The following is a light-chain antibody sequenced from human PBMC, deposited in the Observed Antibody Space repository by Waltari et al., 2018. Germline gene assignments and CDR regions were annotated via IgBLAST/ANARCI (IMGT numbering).Light chain of an antibody. J-gene: IGLJ2*01. CDR2: DDN. CDR3: QSSDSSTGVV. Sequence: KFMLTPPHSLSDSPGKPVTISCTGSSGSIDTNYAHGYQQRPGTAPRTVIYDDNQRPSGVPDRFSGSIDSSSNSASLTISGLKTEDEADYYCQSSDSSTGVVFGGGTKLTVL. CDR1: SGSIDTNY. V-gene: IGLV6-57*02.